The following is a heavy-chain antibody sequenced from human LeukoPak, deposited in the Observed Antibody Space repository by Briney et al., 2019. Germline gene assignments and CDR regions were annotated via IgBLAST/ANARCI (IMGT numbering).Heavy chain of an antibody. Sequence: SETLSLTCAVYGGSFSGYYWSWIRQPPGKGLEWLGEINHAGSTNYNPSLKNRLTISLDASKSQFSLKMTSVAAADTAVYYCVRLQSYYDSSGFYPYFDSWGQGTLVTVSS. CDR3: VRLQSYYDSSGFYPYFDS. D-gene: IGHD3-22*01. V-gene: IGHV4-34*01. J-gene: IGHJ4*02. CDR1: GGSFSGYY. CDR2: INHAGST.